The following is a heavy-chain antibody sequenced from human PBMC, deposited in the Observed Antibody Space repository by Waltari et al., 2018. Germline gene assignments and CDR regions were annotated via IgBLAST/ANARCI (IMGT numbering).Heavy chain of an antibody. CDR2: IEKCGSEN. J-gene: IGHJ1*01. D-gene: IGHD3-22*01. CDR3: ARGLPDDSTH. Sequence: EVQLVESGGGLVQPGGSLRLPCAASGFTFSSYWMRWVSQAPGKGLEWVANIEKCGSENYYGDAVKGRFTIARENAKNALYLQMNSLRADDTAVYYCARGLPDDSTHWGQGTLVTVSS. CDR1: GFTFSSYW. V-gene: IGHV3-7*01.